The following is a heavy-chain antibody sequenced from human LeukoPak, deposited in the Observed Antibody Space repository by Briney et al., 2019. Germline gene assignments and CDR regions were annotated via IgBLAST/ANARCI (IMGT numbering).Heavy chain of an antibody. D-gene: IGHD3-10*01. CDR2: IYYSGST. Sequence: SETLSLTCTVSGGSISSSSYYWGWIRQPPWKGLEWIGSIYYSGSTYYNPSLKSRVTISVDTSKNQFSLKLSSVTAADTAVYYCAREYVDGSGSYPDYWGQGTLVTVSS. V-gene: IGHV4-39*07. CDR3: AREYVDGSGSYPDY. CDR1: GGSISSSSYY. J-gene: IGHJ4*02.